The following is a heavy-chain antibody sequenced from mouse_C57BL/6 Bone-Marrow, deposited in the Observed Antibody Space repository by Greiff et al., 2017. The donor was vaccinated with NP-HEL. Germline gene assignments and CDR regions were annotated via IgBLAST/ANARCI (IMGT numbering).Heavy chain of an antibody. J-gene: IGHJ4*01. CDR2: ISNKANGSTT. Sequence: EVKLVESGGGLVQPGASLRLSCAASGFTFTDYYMSWVRQPPGKAPEWLALISNKANGSTTEYPSSVKGRLTISRDNSQNILYLQMYTLRGEDRATYYCVKAGSVLTPKDYWGKGTSVTVSS. D-gene: IGHD4-1*01. V-gene: IGHV7-4*01. CDR3: VKAGSVLTPKDY. CDR1: GFTFTDYY.